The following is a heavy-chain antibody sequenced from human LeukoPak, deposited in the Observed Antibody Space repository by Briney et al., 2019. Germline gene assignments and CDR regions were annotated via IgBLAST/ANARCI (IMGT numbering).Heavy chain of an antibody. CDR2: IKQDGSEK. D-gene: IGHD3-16*01. CDR1: GFTFSYYW. J-gene: IGHJ6*02. CDR3: ARSVGSYGYYDHYGTDV. V-gene: IGHV3-7*03. Sequence: GGSLRLSCAASGFTFSYYWMTWVRQAPGKGLEWVANIKQDGSEKYYVDSVKGRFTMSRDNAKNSLYLQMNILRDEDTAVYYCARSVGSYGYYDHYGTDVWGQGTTVTVSS.